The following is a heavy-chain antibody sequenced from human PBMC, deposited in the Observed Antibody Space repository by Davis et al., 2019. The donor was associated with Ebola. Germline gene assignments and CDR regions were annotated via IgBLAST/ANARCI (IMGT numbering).Heavy chain of an antibody. D-gene: IGHD3-3*01. CDR1: GGSIPTSNW. J-gene: IGHJ5*02. CDR2: INHSGST. Sequence: MPSDTLSPTFAVSGGSIPTSNWWSCVRQPPGKWLEWIGEINHSGSTNYNPSLKSRFTISVDTSENQFSPKLRSGTAADTAVYYCARQGWSGYSLRHWLDPWGRGTLVTVSS. CDR3: ARQGWSGYSLRHWLDP. V-gene: IGHV4-4*02.